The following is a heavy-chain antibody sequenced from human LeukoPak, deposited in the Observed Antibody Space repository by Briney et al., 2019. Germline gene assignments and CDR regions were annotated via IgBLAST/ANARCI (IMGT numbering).Heavy chain of an antibody. Sequence: SETLSLTCAVYGGSFSGYYWSWIRQPAGKGLEWIGRIYTSGSTNYNPSLKSRVTMSVDTSKNQFSLKLSSVTAADTAVYYCARVKVSSWPSFDYWGQGTLVTVSS. CDR1: GGSFSGYY. D-gene: IGHD6-13*01. V-gene: IGHV4-59*10. CDR3: ARVKVSSWPSFDY. CDR2: IYTSGST. J-gene: IGHJ4*02.